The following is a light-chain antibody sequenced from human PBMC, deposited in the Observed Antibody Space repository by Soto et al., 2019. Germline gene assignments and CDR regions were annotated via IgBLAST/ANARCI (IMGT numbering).Light chain of an antibody. J-gene: IGLJ1*01. CDR3: SSFTSSSTRV. CDR2: DVG. CDR1: RSDVGAYNY. V-gene: IGLV2-14*01. Sequence: QSVLTQPASVSGSPGQSITISCTGTRSDVGAYNYVSWYQQHPGKAPKLIIYDVGNRPSGVSNRFSGSKSGNTASLTISGLQAEDEADYFCSSFTSSSTRVFGTDTKLTVL.